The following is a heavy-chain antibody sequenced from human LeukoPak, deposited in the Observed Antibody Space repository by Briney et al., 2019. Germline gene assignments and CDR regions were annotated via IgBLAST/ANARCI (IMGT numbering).Heavy chain of an antibody. CDR2: VSGSGDRT. CDR3: AKSDCTFTRCYVLDY. D-gene: IGHD2-2*01. Sequence: GGSLRLSCAASGFTFNNYAMNWVRQAPGKGLEWVSAVSGSGDRTKYADSVKGRFTISRDNSKDTLYLQMNSLRAEDTAIYYCAKSDCTFTRCYVLDYWGQGTLVSVS. J-gene: IGHJ4*02. V-gene: IGHV3-23*01. CDR1: GFTFNNYA.